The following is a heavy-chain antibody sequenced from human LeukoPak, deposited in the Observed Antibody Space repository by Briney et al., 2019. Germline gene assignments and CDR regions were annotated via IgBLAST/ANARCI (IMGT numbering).Heavy chain of an antibody. D-gene: IGHD1-20*01. CDR3: ARGLSAPYNSPY. Sequence: PSETLSLTCTVSGGSISSGDYYWSWIRQPPGKGLEWIGSIYYSGSTYYNPSLKSRVTISVDTSKNQFSLKLSSVTAADTAVYYCARGLSAPYNSPYWGQGTLVTVSS. V-gene: IGHV4-39*07. CDR1: GGSISSGDYY. CDR2: IYYSGST. J-gene: IGHJ4*02.